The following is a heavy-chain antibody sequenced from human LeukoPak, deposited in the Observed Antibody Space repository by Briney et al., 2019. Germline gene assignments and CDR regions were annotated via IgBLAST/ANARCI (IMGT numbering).Heavy chain of an antibody. V-gene: IGHV3-11*01. CDR3: ARDSSSWPDY. Sequence: GGSLRLSCAASGFTFSDYYMNWIRQAPGKGLEWISYISSSGSAIYYADSVKGRFTISRDNAKNSLYLQMNSLRVEDTAVYYCARDSSSWPDYWGQGTLVTVSS. CDR2: ISSSGSAI. D-gene: IGHD6-13*01. CDR1: GFTFSDYY. J-gene: IGHJ4*02.